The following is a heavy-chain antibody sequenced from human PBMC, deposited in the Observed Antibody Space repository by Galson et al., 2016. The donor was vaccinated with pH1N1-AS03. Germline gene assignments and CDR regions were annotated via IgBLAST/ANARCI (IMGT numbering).Heavy chain of an antibody. Sequence: SLRLSCAASGFTFTKSAMSWVRQAPGKGLEWVSSVSGSGVGTFYSDSVKGRFTISRDNSKNTLYLQTNSLRADDSAVYFCATRKGDYDGPEEWGQGTLVTVSS. CDR2: VSGSGVGT. V-gene: IGHV3-23*01. D-gene: IGHD3-22*01. CDR3: ATRKGDYDGPEE. CDR1: GFTFTKSA. J-gene: IGHJ4*02.